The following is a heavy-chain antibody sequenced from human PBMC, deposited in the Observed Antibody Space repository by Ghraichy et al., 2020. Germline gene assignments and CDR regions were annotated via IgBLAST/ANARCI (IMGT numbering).Heavy chain of an antibody. Sequence: SKTLSLTCTVSGGSISSTSYYWSWIRQPPGKGLDWIGSIYYTGSTHYNPSLRSRVTISADTSKQQFSLKLSSVTAADTAVYYCARDLSRYDFWSGYYRADYYYYGMDVWGHGTTVTVSS. CDR3: ARDLSRYDFWSGYYRADYYYYGMDV. CDR1: GGSISSTSYY. J-gene: IGHJ6*02. CDR2: IYYTGST. V-gene: IGHV4-39*07. D-gene: IGHD3-3*01.